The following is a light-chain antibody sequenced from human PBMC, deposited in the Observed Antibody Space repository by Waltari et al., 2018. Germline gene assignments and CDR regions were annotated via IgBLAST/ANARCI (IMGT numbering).Light chain of an antibody. CDR1: QSLLHSNGYNY. CDR2: LGS. J-gene: IGKJ4*01. Sequence: DIVMTQYTLSLPVTPGEPACISCRSSQSLLHSNGYNYLDCYLQKPGQAPQLLLYLGSNRSSGVPDRFSGSGSGTDFTLKISRVEAADVGVYYCMQALQTPLTFGGGTKVEIK. CDR3: MQALQTPLT. V-gene: IGKV2-28*01.